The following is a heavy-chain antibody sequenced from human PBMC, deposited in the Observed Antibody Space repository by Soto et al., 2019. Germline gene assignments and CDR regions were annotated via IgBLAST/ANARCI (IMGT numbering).Heavy chain of an antibody. CDR2: IYYSGST. D-gene: IGHD3-10*01. V-gene: IGHV4-59*01. J-gene: IGHJ3*02. Sequence: SETLSLTCTVSGGSISSYYWSWIRQPPGKGLEWIGYIYYSGSTNYNPSLKSRVTISVDTSKNQFSLKLSSVTAADTAVYYCARALGYGSGSDAFDTWGQGTMVTVSS. CDR3: ARALGYGSGSDAFDT. CDR1: GGSISSYY.